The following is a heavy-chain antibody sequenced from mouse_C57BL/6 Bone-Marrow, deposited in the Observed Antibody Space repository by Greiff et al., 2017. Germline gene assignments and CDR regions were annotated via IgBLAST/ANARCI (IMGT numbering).Heavy chain of an antibody. D-gene: IGHD1-1*01. Sequence: VQLQQSGAELVRPGASVKLSCTASGFNIKDDYMHWVKQRPEQGLEWIGWIDPENGDTEYASKFQGKATITADTSSNTAYLQLSSLTSEDTAVDYCTTYGSSFAWFAYWGQGTLVTVSA. V-gene: IGHV14-4*01. CDR2: IDPENGDT. CDR3: TTYGSSFAWFAY. CDR1: GFNIKDDY. J-gene: IGHJ3*01.